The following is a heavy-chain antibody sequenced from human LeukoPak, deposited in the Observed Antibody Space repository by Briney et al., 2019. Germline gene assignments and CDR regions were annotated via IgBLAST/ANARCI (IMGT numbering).Heavy chain of an antibody. D-gene: IGHD1-26*01. CDR1: GYTFTGYY. CDR3: ARGWSGSYYSHYYYYMDV. CDR2: INPNSGGT. J-gene: IGHJ6*03. V-gene: IGHV1-2*02. Sequence: VASVKVSCKASGYTFTGYYMHWVRQAPGQGLEWMGWINPNSGGTNYAQKFQGRVTVTRDTSISTAYMELSRLRSDDTAVYYCARGWSGSYYSHYYYYMDVWGKGTTVTVSS.